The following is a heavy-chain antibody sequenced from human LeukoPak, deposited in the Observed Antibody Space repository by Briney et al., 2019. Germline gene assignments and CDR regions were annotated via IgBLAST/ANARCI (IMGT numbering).Heavy chain of an antibody. V-gene: IGHV4-34*01. CDR3: ARHSRLRYFDWLRSKPGPPLFDP. CDR1: GGSFSGYY. J-gene: IGHJ5*02. Sequence: SETLSLTCAVYGGSFSGYYWSWIRQPPGKGLEWIGEINHSGSTNYNPSLKSRVTISVDTSKNQFSLKLSSVTAADTAVYYCARHSRLRYFDWLRSKPGPPLFDPWGQGTLVTVSS. D-gene: IGHD3-9*01. CDR2: INHSGST.